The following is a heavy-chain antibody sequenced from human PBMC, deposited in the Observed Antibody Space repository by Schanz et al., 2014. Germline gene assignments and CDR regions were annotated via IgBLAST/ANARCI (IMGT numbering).Heavy chain of an antibody. CDR1: GITFSSHS. V-gene: IGHV3-74*02. CDR3: AASSGWHPSTDY. Sequence: VQLVESGGGVVQPGRSLRLSCAASGITFSSHSFNWVRQDPGKGLVWVARINSVGSNTDYADSVTGRFTISRDNAKSSLYLQMNSLRVEDTAVYDCAASSGWHPSTDYWGQGTLVTVSS. J-gene: IGHJ4*02. CDR2: INSVGSNT. D-gene: IGHD6-19*01.